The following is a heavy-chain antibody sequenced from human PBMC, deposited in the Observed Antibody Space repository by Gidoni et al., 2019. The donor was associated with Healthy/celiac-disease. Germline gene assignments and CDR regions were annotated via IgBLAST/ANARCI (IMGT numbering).Heavy chain of an antibody. J-gene: IGHJ4*02. Sequence: EVQLVESGGGLVQPGRSLRLSCAASGFTFDDYAMHWVRQAPGKGLEWVSGISWNSGSIGYADSVKGRFTISRDNAKNSLYLQMNSLRAEDTALYYCAKDKGAAAGTDFDYWGQGTLVTVSS. CDR2: ISWNSGSI. CDR1: GFTFDDYA. D-gene: IGHD6-13*01. CDR3: AKDKGAAAGTDFDY. V-gene: IGHV3-9*01.